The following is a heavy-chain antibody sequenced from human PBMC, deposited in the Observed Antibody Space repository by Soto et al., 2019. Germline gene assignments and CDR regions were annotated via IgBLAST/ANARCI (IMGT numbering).Heavy chain of an antibody. V-gene: IGHV4-59*08. CDR3: ARRYSSSFDY. Sequence: QVQLQESGPGLVKPSETLSLTCTVSGGSISSYYWSWIRQPPGKGLEWIGYIYYSGSTTYNPSLKSRATISVDTSKNQFSLKLSSVTAADTAVYYCARRYSSSFDYWGQGTLVTVSS. J-gene: IGHJ4*02. CDR1: GGSISSYY. CDR2: IYYSGST. D-gene: IGHD6-13*01.